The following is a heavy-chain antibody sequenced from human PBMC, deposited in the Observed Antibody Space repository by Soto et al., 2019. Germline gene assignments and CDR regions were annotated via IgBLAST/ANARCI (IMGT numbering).Heavy chain of an antibody. D-gene: IGHD1-26*01. CDR2: IYYSGST. CDR3: ARGRSGSYPFDY. CDR1: GGSISSYY. V-gene: IGHV4-59*01. J-gene: IGHJ4*02. Sequence: SETLSLTCTVSGGSISSYYWSWIRQPPGKGLEWIGYIYYSGSTNYNPSLKSRVTISLDTSKNQFSLKLSSVTAADTAVYFCARGRSGSYPFDYWGLGTLVTVSS.